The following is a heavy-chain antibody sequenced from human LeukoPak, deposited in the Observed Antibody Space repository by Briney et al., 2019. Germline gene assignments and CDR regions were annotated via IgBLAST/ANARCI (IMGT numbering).Heavy chain of an antibody. CDR2: INHSGST. CDR1: GGSFSGYY. V-gene: IGHV4-34*01. Sequence: SETLSLTCAVYGGSFSGYYWSWIRQPPGKGLEWIGEINHSGSTNYNPSLKSRVTISVDTSKNQFSLKLSSVTAADTAVYYCARCNKNPTAGYYYMDVWGKGTTVTVSS. J-gene: IGHJ6*03. CDR3: ARCNKNPTAGYYYMDV. D-gene: IGHD1/OR15-1a*01.